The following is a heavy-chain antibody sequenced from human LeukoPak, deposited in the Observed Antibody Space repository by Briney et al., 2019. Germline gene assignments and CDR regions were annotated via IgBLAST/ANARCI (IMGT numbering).Heavy chain of an antibody. Sequence: SSETLSLTCAVYGGSFSGYYWSWIRQPPGKGLEWIGEINHSGSTNYNPSLKSRVTISVDTSKNQFSLKLSSVTAADTAVYYCAKDDSMIVVAPLGYWGQGTLVTVSS. J-gene: IGHJ4*02. V-gene: IGHV4-34*01. CDR2: INHSGST. D-gene: IGHD3-22*01. CDR1: GGSFSGYY. CDR3: AKDDSMIVVAPLGY.